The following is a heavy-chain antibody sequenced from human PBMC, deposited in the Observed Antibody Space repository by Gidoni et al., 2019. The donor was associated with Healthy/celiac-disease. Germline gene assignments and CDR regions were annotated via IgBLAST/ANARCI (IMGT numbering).Heavy chain of an antibody. V-gene: IGHV3-21*01. D-gene: IGHD5-12*01. J-gene: IGHJ4*02. CDR3: ARDTLDIVATTPFDY. CDR2: MSSRSSYI. Sequence: EVQLVESGGGMVKPGGSLRLSCAACGFTFSSCSMNWVRQAPGKGLEWVSSMSSRSSYIYYTDAVKGRCTISRDNAKNSLYLQMNSLSAEDTAVYYCARDTLDIVATTPFDYWGQGTLVTVSS. CDR1: GFTFSSCS.